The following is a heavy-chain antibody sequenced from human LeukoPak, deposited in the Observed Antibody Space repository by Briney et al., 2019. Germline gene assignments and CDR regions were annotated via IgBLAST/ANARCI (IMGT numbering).Heavy chain of an antibody. CDR1: GEFFGGSY. CDR2: INHSGNT. D-gene: IGHD6-13*01. J-gene: IGHJ4*02. V-gene: IGHV4-34*01. CDR3: ARGLYLTTRGGAAAGFLDY. Sequence: SETLSLTCTVHGEFFGGSYWNWIRQSPGKGLEWIGEINHSGNTNYNPSLKSRVTISVDTSQKQFSLRLSSVTAADAAVYYCARGLYLTTRGGAAAGFLDYWGQGNLVTVSS.